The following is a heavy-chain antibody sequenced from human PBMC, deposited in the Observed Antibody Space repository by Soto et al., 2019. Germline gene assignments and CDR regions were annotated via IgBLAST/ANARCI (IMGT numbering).Heavy chain of an antibody. D-gene: IGHD6-13*01. J-gene: IGHJ5*02. CDR1: GGSISSGGYY. V-gene: IGHV4-31*03. CDR3: ARDRGHIAAAGTGWFDP. CDR2: IYYSGST. Sequence: QVQLQESGPGLVKPSQTLSLTCTVSGGSISSGGYYWSWIRQHPGKGLEWIGYIYYSGSTYYNPFLKSRVTISVETSKNQFSLKLSSVTAADTAVYYCARDRGHIAAAGTGWFDPWGQGTLVTVSS.